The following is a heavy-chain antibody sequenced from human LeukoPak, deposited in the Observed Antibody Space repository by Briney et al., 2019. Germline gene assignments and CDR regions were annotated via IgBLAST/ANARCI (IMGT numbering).Heavy chain of an antibody. Sequence: GGSLRLSCAASGFTFSSSAMHWARQAPGKGLEWVAVISYDGSNKYYADSVKGRFTISRDNSKNTLYVQMNSLKAEDTAVYYCASNPRRAYWFDPWGQGTLVTVSS. J-gene: IGHJ5*02. D-gene: IGHD6-6*01. CDR1: GFTFSSSA. CDR2: ISYDGSNK. V-gene: IGHV3-30-3*01. CDR3: ASNPRRAYWFDP.